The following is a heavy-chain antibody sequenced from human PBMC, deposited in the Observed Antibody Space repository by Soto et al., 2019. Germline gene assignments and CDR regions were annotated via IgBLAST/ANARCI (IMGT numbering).Heavy chain of an antibody. CDR1: GFTFDDYA. CDR2: ISWNSGSI. CDR3: AKDMYSSGWYFDY. Sequence: EVQLVESGGGLVQPGRSLRLSCAASGFTFDDYAMHWVRQAPGKGLEWVSGISWNSGSIGYADSVKGRFTISRDNAKNSLYLQMNSLRAEDTALYYCAKDMYSSGWYFDYWGQGNLVTVSS. D-gene: IGHD6-19*01. J-gene: IGHJ4*02. V-gene: IGHV3-9*01.